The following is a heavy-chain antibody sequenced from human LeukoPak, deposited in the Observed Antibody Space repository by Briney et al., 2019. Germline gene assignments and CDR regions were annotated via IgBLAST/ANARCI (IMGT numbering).Heavy chain of an antibody. D-gene: IGHD5-24*01. CDR2: ISYDGGNT. CDR1: GFTFSRYA. V-gene: IGHV3-30*04. Sequence: GGSLRLSCAASGFTFSRYAMYWVRQAPGKGLEWVAVISYDGGNTNYADSMKGRFTISRDNSKSTLYLQMNSLRPEDTAVFYCAREGLRDGHKLFDYWGQGTLVTVSS. J-gene: IGHJ4*02. CDR3: AREGLRDGHKLFDY.